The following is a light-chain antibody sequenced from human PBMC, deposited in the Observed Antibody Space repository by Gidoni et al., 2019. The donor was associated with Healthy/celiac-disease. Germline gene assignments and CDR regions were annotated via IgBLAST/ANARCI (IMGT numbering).Light chain of an antibody. J-gene: IGKJ3*01. CDR3: QQSYSTPLFT. V-gene: IGKV1-39*01. CDR1: QSISSY. Sequence: DIQMTQSPSALSVSVGDRVTITCRASQSISSYFNWYQQKPGKAPKLLIYAASSLQSGVPSRFSGSGSGTDFTLTISSLQPEDFATYYCQQSYSTPLFTFGPGTKVDI. CDR2: AAS.